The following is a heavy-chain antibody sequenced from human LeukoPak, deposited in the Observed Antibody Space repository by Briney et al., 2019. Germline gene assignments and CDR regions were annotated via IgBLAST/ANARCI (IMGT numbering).Heavy chain of an antibody. CDR3: ARAFRYSTSSRTFDY. CDR1: GFPFDDYG. CDR2: ITWSGGST. J-gene: IGHJ4*02. V-gene: IGHV3-20*04. Sequence: GGSLRLSCAASGFPFDDYGMSWVRQAPGKGLEWVSDITWSGGSTGYADSVKGRFTISRDSARDSLYLQMNSLRAEDTAFYYCARAFRYSTSSRTFDYWGQGTLVTVSS. D-gene: IGHD6-6*01.